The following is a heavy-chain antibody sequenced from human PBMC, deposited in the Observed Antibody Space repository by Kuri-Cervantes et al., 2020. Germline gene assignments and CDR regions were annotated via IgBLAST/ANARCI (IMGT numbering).Heavy chain of an antibody. V-gene: IGHV1-2*02. CDR3: ARDDVWERGMVRGVINNWFDP. CDR2: INPNSGGT. Sequence: ASVKVSCKASGYTFTGYYMHWVRQAPGQGLEWMGWINPNSGGTNYAQKFQGRVTMTRNTSISTAYMELSSLRSDDTAVYYCARDDVWERGMVRGVINNWFDPWGQGTLVTVSS. CDR1: GYTFTGYY. D-gene: IGHD3-10*01. J-gene: IGHJ5*02.